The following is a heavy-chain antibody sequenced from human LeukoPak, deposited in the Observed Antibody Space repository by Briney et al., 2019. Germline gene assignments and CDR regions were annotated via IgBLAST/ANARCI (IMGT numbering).Heavy chain of an antibody. V-gene: IGHV1-2*02. J-gene: IGHJ4*02. CDR2: INPNSGGT. D-gene: IGHD2-2*01. CDR1: GYTFTGYY. Sequence: GASVKVSCKASGYTFTGYYMHWVRQAPGQGLEWMGWINPNSGGTNYAQKFQGRVTMTRDTSISAAYMELSRLRSDDTAVYYCARAGVVPAATDFDYWGQGTLVTVSS. CDR3: ARAGVVPAATDFDY.